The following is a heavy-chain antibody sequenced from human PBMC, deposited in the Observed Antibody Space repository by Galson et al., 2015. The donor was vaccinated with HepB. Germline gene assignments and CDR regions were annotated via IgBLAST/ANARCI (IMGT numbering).Heavy chain of an antibody. CDR3: ATAPRGFGELFCNY. D-gene: IGHD3-10*01. J-gene: IGHJ4*02. CDR1: GYTLTELS. Sequence: SVKVSCKVSGYTLTELSMHWVRQAPGKGLEWMGGFDPEDGETIYAQKFQGRVTMTEDTSTDTAYMELSSLRSEDTAVYYCATAPRGFGELFCNYWGQGTLVTVSS. V-gene: IGHV1-24*01. CDR2: FDPEDGET.